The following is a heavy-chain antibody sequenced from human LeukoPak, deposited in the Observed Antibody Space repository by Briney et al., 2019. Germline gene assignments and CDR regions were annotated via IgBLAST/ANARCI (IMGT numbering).Heavy chain of an antibody. D-gene: IGHD4-23*01. CDR3: ARNAGNSDVDY. J-gene: IGHJ4*02. V-gene: IGHV4-4*02. CDR1: GGSITSSNW. Sequence: SETLSLTCAVSGGSITSSNWWTWVRQPPGKGLEWIGEIYHSGSTNYNPSLKSRVTISVDKSNNQFSLRLNSVTAADTAVYYCARNAGNSDVDYWGQGTLVIVSS. CDR2: IYHSGST.